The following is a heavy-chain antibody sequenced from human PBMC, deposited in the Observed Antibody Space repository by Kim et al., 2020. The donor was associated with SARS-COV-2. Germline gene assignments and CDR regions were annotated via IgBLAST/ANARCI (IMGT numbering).Heavy chain of an antibody. V-gene: IGHV3-30*01. CDR3: ARVGGGSYWAAFDI. Sequence: VESVKGRFTISRDNSKNTLYLQMNSLRAEDTAVYYCARVGGGSYWAAFDIWGQGTMVTVSS. D-gene: IGHD1-26*01. J-gene: IGHJ3*02.